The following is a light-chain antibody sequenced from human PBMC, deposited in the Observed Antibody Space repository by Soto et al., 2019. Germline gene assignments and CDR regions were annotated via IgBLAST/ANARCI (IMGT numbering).Light chain of an antibody. V-gene: IGKV3-15*01. CDR2: GAS. CDR1: QSVSSN. J-gene: IGKJ2*01. CDR3: QQYNNWPPV. Sequence: EIVMTQSPATLSVSPGERATLSCRASQSVSSNLAWYQQKPGQAPRLLIYGASTRATGIPARFSGSGSGTELTLTISSLHSEDFAVYYCQQYNNWPPVFGQGTKLEIK.